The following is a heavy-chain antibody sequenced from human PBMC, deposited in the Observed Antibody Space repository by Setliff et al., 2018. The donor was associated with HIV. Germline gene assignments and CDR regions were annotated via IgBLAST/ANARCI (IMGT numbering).Heavy chain of an antibody. J-gene: IGHJ4*02. CDR2: IYYSGST. CDR3: ARSVPRYCSGGSCYPPLFDY. Sequence: PSETLSLTCAVYSGSFNGYYWSWIRQPPGKGLEWIGSIYYSGSTYYNPSLKSRVTISVDTSKNQFSLKLSSVTAADTAVYYCARSVPRYCSGGSCYPPLFDYWGQGTLVTVSS. CDR1: SGSFNGYY. V-gene: IGHV4-34*01. D-gene: IGHD2-15*01.